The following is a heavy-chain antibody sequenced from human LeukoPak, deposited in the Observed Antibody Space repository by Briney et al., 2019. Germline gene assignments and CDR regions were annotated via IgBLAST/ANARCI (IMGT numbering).Heavy chain of an antibody. CDR2: IIPIFGIA. D-gene: IGHD3-22*01. Sequence: GASVKVSCEASGGTFSSYAISWVRQAPGRGLEWMGRIIPIFGIANYAQKFQGRVTITADKSTGTAYMELSSLRSEDTAVYYCARGFSSGYYPSGAMDVWGQGTTVTVSS. V-gene: IGHV1-69*04. CDR1: GGTFSSYA. J-gene: IGHJ6*02. CDR3: ARGFSSGYYPSGAMDV.